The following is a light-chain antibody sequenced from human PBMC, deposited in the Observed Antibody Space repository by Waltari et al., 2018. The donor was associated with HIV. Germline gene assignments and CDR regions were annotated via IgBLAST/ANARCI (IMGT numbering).Light chain of an antibody. CDR2: SNN. CDR1: DSNIGSDV. J-gene: IGLJ2*01. CDR3: AAWDATLKALL. Sequence: QSVLTQPPSASGTPGQRVTFSCSGSDSNIGSDVVNWYQQLPGTAPKLLIYSNNHRPSGVPDRFSGSKSGTSASLAISGLQSEDEGSYYCAAWDATLKALLFGGGTKLTVL. V-gene: IGLV1-44*01.